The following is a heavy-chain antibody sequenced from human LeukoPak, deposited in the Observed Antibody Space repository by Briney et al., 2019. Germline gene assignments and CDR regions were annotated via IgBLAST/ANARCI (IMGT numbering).Heavy chain of an antibody. CDR2: IYSSGST. V-gene: IGHV4-4*07. CDR1: GGSISSYY. CDR3: ARASMVRGVSYYFDY. J-gene: IGHJ4*02. D-gene: IGHD3-10*01. Sequence: SGTLSLTCTVSGGSISSYYWSWIRQPAGKGLEWIGRIYSSGSTNYNPSLKSRVTMSVDTSKNQFSLQLSSVTAADTAVYYCARASMVRGVSYYFDYWGQGTLVTVSS.